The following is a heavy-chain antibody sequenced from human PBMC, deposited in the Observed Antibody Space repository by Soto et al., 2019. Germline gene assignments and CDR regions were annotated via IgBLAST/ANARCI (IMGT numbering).Heavy chain of an antibody. Sequence: QVQLVESGGGVVQPGRSLRLSCAASGFIFRNYGMHWVRQAPGKGLEWVAVISYDGNTEYYEDSVKGRFTVSRDNSKNTLYLQMNSLRVEDTALYYCAERGGTHWYTIDYWGPGTLVTVSS. D-gene: IGHD3-10*01. CDR1: GFIFRNYG. V-gene: IGHV3-30*18. CDR2: ISYDGNTE. CDR3: AERGGTHWYTIDY. J-gene: IGHJ4*02.